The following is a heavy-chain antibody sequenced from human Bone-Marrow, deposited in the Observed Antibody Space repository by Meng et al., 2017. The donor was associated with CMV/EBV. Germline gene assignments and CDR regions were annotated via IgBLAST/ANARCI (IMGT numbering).Heavy chain of an antibody. CDR3: ARDLYCSSTSCYWYAFHI. CDR1: GGTFSSYA. CDR2: IIPILGIA. V-gene: IGHV1-69*10. D-gene: IGHD2-2*01. Sequence: SVKVSCKASGGTFSSYAISWVRQAPGQGLEWMGGIIPILGIANYAQKFQGRVTITADKSTSTAYMELSSLRSEDTAVYYCARDLYCSSTSCYWYAFHIWGQETMVTGS. J-gene: IGHJ3*02.